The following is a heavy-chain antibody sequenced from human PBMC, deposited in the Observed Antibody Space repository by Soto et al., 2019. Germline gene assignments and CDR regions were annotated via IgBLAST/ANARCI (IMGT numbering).Heavy chain of an antibody. D-gene: IGHD3-22*01. CDR2: IYRGDST. CDR3: ARYYDYSGGTSGGMDV. J-gene: IGHJ6*02. CDR1: WYTVSINY. V-gene: IGHV3-53*01. Sequence: GASLKLSSASFWYTVSINYPSWVLDDRGMGLEWVSTIYRGDSTYYADSVKGRFTISRDNSKNTLYLLMNSLRTEDTAVYYCARYYDYSGGTSGGMDVWGQGTTVTV.